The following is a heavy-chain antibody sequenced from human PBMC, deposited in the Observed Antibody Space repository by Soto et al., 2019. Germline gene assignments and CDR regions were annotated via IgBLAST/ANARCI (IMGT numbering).Heavy chain of an antibody. D-gene: IGHD3-3*01. V-gene: IGHV4-59*01. CDR3: ARAISIYGVVTYGLDV. J-gene: IGHJ6*02. CDR2: ISYSGGT. Sequence: QVRLQESGPGLVKPSETLSLTCTVSAASITSYSWSWVRQTPGKGLEWIGYISYSGGTNYNPSLNSRVTISTHTSNNQFSRRLNSVTAEDTAVYYCARAISIYGVVTYGLDVWGQGTTVTVSS. CDR1: AASITSYS.